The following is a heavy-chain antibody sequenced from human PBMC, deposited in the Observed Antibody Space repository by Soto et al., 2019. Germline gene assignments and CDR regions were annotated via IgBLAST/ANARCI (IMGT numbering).Heavy chain of an antibody. J-gene: IGHJ4*02. CDR2: IYYSGST. CDR1: GGSISSYY. V-gene: IGHV4-59*12. Sequence: SETLSLTCTVSGGSISSYYWSWIRQPPGKGLEWIGYIYYSGSTNYNPSLKSRVTISVDTSKNQFSLKLRSVTAADTAIYYCARVKFGSSLDYWGQGTLVTVSS. D-gene: IGHD3-10*01. CDR3: ARVKFGSSLDY.